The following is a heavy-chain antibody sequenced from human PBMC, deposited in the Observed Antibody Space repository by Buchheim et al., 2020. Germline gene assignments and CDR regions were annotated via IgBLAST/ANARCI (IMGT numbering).Heavy chain of an antibody. Sequence: EVQLLESGGGLVQPGGSLRLSCAASGFTFSSYAMSWVRQAPGKGLEWVSAISGSGGSTYYADAVKGRFTISIDNSKNTLYLQMNSLRAEDTAVYYCAKDLPSGYLSMDYYYGMDVWGQGTT. CDR3: AKDLPSGYLSMDYYYGMDV. J-gene: IGHJ6*02. CDR2: ISGSGGST. V-gene: IGHV3-23*01. CDR1: GFTFSSYA. D-gene: IGHD3-22*01.